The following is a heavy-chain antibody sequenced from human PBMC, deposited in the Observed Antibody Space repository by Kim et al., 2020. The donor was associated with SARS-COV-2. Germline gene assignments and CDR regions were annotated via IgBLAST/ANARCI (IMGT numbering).Heavy chain of an antibody. CDR3: ARMGTGYFDLNWFDP. J-gene: IGHJ5*02. V-gene: IGHV1-3*01. Sequence: ASVKVSCKASGYTFTSYAMHWVRQAPGQRLEWMGWINAGNGNTKYSQQFQGRVTITRDTSASTAYMELSSLRSEDTAVYYCARMGTGYFDLNWFDPWGQGTLVTVSS. D-gene: IGHD3-9*01. CDR1: GYTFTSYA. CDR2: INAGNGNT.